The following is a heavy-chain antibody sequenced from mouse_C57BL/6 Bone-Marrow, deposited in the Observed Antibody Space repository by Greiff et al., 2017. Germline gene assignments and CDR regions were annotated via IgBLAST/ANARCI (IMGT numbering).Heavy chain of an antibody. CDR3: AMYDYDGDY. V-gene: IGHV1-55*01. CDR2: VYPGSGST. CDR1: GYTFTSYW. J-gene: IGHJ2*01. Sequence: QVQLQQPGAELVKPGASVKLSCKASGYTFTSYWMTWVKQRPGQGLEWIGDVYPGSGSTNYNEKFKSKATLTVDTSSSTAYMQLSSLTSEDSAVYYCAMYDYDGDYWGQGTTLTVSS. D-gene: IGHD2-4*01.